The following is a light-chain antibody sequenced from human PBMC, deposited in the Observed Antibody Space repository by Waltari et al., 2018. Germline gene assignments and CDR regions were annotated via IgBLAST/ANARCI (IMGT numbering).Light chain of an antibody. CDR3: QQRSSWTPHT. CDR1: QSVGTY. V-gene: IGKV3-11*01. Sequence: EIVLTQSPATLSLSPGETATLSCRASQSVGTYLAWYQQKPGQAPRLLIYDASNRAPGIPDRFRGSGSGTDFTLTISSLEPEDFAVYYCQQRSSWTPHTFGQGARLEIK. J-gene: IGKJ2*01. CDR2: DAS.